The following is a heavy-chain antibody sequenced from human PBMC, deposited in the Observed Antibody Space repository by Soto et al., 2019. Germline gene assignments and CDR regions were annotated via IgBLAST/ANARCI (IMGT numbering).Heavy chain of an antibody. CDR1: GFTFSSYG. V-gene: IGHV3-30*18. D-gene: IGHD4-17*01. CDR2: ISYHGVNK. CDR3: GKYSDYGDHRDWFDP. Sequence: QVQLVESGGGVVYPGRSLRLSCTASGFTFSSYGVHWVRQAPGKGLEWVAVISYHGVNKYYADSVNGRFTISRENSKNMVCLQMNSLRVEDTAVYYCGKYSDYGDHRDWFDPWGQGTLVTVSS. J-gene: IGHJ5*02.